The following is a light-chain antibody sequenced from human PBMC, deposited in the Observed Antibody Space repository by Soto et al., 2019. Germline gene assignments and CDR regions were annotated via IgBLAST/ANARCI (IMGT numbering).Light chain of an antibody. CDR3: SSYTNRNTYV. CDR1: TSDVGSYNR. V-gene: IGLV2-18*02. CDR2: EVS. Sequence: QSALTQPPSVSGSPGQSVAISCIGTTSDVGSYNRVSWYQQPPGTAPKLMIYEVSNRPSGVPDRFSGSKSGNTASLTISGLQAEDEADYYCSSYTNRNTYVFGAGTKLTVL. J-gene: IGLJ1*01.